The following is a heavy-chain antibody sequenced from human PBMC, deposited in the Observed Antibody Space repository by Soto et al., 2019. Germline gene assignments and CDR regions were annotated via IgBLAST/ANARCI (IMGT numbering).Heavy chain of an antibody. CDR2: IYHGGTT. D-gene: IGHD6-19*01. J-gene: IGHJ4*03. Sequence: SETLSLTCTVSGDSISSGSYWGWIRQPPGEGPEWIASIYHGGTTFYNPSLKSRISISVDTSKNQFSLRLTSVTAADTATYYCARVHVIVVAGSTFDYWGPGTLVTVSS. CDR1: GDSISSGSY. V-gene: IGHV4-38-2*02. CDR3: ARVHVIVVAGSTFDY.